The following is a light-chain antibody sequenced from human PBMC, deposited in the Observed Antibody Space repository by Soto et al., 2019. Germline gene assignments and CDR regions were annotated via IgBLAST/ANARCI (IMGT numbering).Light chain of an antibody. CDR1: SSDVGGYNY. CDR2: DVS. Sequence: QSVLTQPRSVSGSPGQSVTISCTGTSSDVGGYNYVSWYQHHPGKVPKLMIYDVSKRPSGVPDRFSGSKSGNTASLTISGLQAEDEADYYCFSYGGTYKVFGGGTKLTVL. V-gene: IGLV2-11*01. J-gene: IGLJ2*01. CDR3: FSYGGTYKV.